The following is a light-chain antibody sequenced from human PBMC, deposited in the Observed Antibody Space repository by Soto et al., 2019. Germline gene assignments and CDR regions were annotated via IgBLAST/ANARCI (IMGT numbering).Light chain of an antibody. Sequence: EIVLTQSPATLSVSPGERATLSCRASQSVSRDLAWYQQKPGQAPRLLIYGASTRAPSIPARFSGSGSGADFTLTISSLEPEDFAVYYCQQRSNWPWLTFGGGTKVDIK. CDR3: QQRSNWPWLT. V-gene: IGKV3-11*01. J-gene: IGKJ4*01. CDR2: GAS. CDR1: QSVSRD.